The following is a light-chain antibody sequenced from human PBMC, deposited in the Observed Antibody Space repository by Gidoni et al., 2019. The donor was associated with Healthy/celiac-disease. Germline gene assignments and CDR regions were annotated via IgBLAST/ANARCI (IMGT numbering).Light chain of an antibody. CDR2: SNN. CDR1: SSNIGSNT. V-gene: IGLV1-44*01. J-gene: IGLJ3*02. Sequence: QSVLTQPPSASWTPGQRVTISCSGSSSNIGSNTVNWYQQLPGTAPKLLIYSNNQRPSGVPDRFSGSKSGTSASLAISGLQSGDEADYYCAAWDDSLNGWVFGGGTKLTVL. CDR3: AAWDDSLNGWV.